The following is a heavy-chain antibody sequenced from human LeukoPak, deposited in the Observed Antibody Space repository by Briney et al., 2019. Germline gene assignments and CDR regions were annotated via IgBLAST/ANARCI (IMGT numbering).Heavy chain of an antibody. D-gene: IGHD2/OR15-2a*01. V-gene: IGHV4-59*01. CDR2: IYYSGST. J-gene: IGHJ3*02. CDR3: ARVGVLRGAFDI. Sequence: SETLSLICTVSGGSISSYYWSWLRQPPGKGLEWIGYIYYSGSTNYNPSLKSRVTISVDTSKNQFSLKLSSVTAADTAVYYCARVGVLRGAFDIWGQGTMVTVSS. CDR1: GGSISSYY.